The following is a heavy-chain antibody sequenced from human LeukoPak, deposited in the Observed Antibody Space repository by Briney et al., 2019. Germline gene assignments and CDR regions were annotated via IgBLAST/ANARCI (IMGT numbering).Heavy chain of an antibody. V-gene: IGHV4-4*07. CDR3: ARDRGGSMDAFDI. CDR1: GGSISSYY. D-gene: IGHD2/OR15-2a*01. J-gene: IGHJ3*02. CDR2: IYTSGST. Sequence: PSETLSLTCTVSGGSISSYYWSWIRQPAGKGLEWIGRIYTSGSTNYNPSLKSRVTISVDKSKNQFSLKLSSVTAADTAVYYCARDRGGSMDAFDIWGQATMVTVSS.